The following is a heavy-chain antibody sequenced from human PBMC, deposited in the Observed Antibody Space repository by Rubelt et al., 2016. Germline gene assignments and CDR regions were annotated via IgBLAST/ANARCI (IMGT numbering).Heavy chain of an antibody. Sequence: EVQLVESGGGLVQPGGSLRLSCAASGFTFSIYAMSWVRQAPGKGLVWVSHINSDGSTRYADSVKGRFTISRDNAKNTLHLQMNSRRVEDTAVYYCGRDLSGSIDYWGQGTLVTVSS. CDR3: GRDLSGSIDY. J-gene: IGHJ4*02. D-gene: IGHD3-22*01. CDR1: GFTFSIYA. V-gene: IGHV3-74*01. CDR2: INSDGST.